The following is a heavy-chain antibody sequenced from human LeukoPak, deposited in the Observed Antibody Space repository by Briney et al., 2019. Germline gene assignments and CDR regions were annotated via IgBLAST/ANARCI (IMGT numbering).Heavy chain of an antibody. CDR2: ISSSSSYI. CDR1: GFTFSSYS. V-gene: IGHV3-21*04. CDR3: ASPPLGHHPPSAYYMDV. Sequence: GGSLRLSCAASGFTFSSYSMNWVRQAPGKGLEWVSSISSSSSYIYYADSVKGRFTISRDNAKNSLYLQMNSLRVEDTAVYYCASPPLGHHPPSAYYMDVWGKGTTVTVSS. J-gene: IGHJ6*03. D-gene: IGHD1-14*01.